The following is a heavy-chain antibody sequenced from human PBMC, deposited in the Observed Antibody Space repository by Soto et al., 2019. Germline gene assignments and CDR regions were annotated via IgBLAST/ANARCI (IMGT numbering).Heavy chain of an antibody. CDR3: AKAPPYGDYEGRWFDP. CDR2: ISGSGGST. Sequence: VGSLRLSCAASGFTFSSYAMSWVRQAPGKGLEWVSAISGSGGSTYYADSVKGRFTISRDNSKNTLYLQMNSLRAEDTAVYYCAKAPPYGDYEGRWFDPWGQGTLVTVSS. CDR1: GFTFSSYA. J-gene: IGHJ5*02. V-gene: IGHV3-23*01. D-gene: IGHD4-17*01.